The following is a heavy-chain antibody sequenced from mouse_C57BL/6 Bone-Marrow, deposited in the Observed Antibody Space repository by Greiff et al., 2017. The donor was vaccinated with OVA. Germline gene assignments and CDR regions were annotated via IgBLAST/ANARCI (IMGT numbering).Heavy chain of an antibody. V-gene: IGHV5-9-1*02. CDR2: ISSGGDYI. CDR3: TRDLPSYFDV. J-gene: IGHJ1*03. Sequence: EVKLEESGEGLVKPGGSLKLSCAASGFTFSSYAMSWVRQTPEQRLEWVAYISSGGDYIYYADTVKGRFTISRDNARNTLYLQMSSLKSEDTAMYYCTRDLPSYFDVWGTGTTVTVSS. CDR1: GFTFSSYA.